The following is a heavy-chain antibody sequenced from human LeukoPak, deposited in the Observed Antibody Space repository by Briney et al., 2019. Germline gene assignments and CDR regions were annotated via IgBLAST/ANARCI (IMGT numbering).Heavy chain of an antibody. CDR3: ASAPPSGGATGYYFDY. J-gene: IGHJ4*02. Sequence: GASVKVSCKASGGTFTSYAMSWVRPAPGQGLEWMGGIIPNFGTANYAQKFQGRVTITADESTSTAYMELSSLRSEDTAVYYCASAPPSGGATGYYFDYWGQGTLVTVSS. D-gene: IGHD1-26*01. CDR1: GGTFTSYA. V-gene: IGHV1-69*13. CDR2: IIPNFGTA.